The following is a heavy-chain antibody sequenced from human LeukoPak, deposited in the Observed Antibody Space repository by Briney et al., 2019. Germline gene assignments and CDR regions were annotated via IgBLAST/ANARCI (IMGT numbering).Heavy chain of an antibody. J-gene: IGHJ4*02. Sequence: GGSLRLSCAASGFAVSSNYMSWVRQAPGKGLEWVSVIYSGGSTYYADSVKGRFTISRDNSKNTLYLQMNSLRAEDTAVYYCASGAWTGEDSSGYYYYFDYWGQGTLVTVSS. D-gene: IGHD3-22*01. CDR1: GFAVSSNY. V-gene: IGHV3-66*01. CDR3: ASGAWTGEDSSGYYYYFDY. CDR2: IYSGGST.